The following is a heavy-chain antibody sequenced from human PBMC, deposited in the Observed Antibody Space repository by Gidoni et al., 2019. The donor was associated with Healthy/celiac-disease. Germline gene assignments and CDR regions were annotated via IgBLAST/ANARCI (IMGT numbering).Heavy chain of an antibody. Sequence: QVPLQQCGAGLLKPSETLSLTCAVYGGSISGYYWSWIRPTPGKGLEWIGEINHSGSNNYNPSLKSRVTISVDTAKNKFSLKLSSGTAADTAGYYCARGRTSGYSGYDRGRRRHSSGWYVDYWGQGTLVTVSS. CDR1: GGSISGYY. V-gene: IGHV4-34*01. J-gene: IGHJ4*02. CDR3: ARGRTSGYSGYDRGRRRHSSGWYVDY. D-gene: IGHD5-12*01. CDR2: INHSGSN.